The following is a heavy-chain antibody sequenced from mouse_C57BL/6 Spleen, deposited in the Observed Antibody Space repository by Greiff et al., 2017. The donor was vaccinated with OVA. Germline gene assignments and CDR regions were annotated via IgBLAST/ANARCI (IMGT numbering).Heavy chain of an antibody. D-gene: IGHD2-3*01. CDR1: GYSFTGYF. V-gene: IGHV1-20*01. J-gene: IGHJ2*01. CDR2: INPYNGDT. CDR3: ARAVGYDGYYPFDY. Sequence: EVQLQQSGPELVKPGDSVKISCKASGYSFTGYFMNWVMQSHGKSLEWIGRINPYNGDTFYNQKFKGKATLTVDKSSSTAHMELRSLTSEDSAVYYCARAVGYDGYYPFDYWGQGTTLTVSS.